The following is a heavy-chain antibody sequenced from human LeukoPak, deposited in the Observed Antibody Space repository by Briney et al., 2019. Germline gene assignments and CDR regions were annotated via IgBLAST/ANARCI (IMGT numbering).Heavy chain of an antibody. Sequence: GASVKASCKASGYTFTGYYMHWVRQAPGQGLEWMGWINPNSGGTNYAQKFQGRVTMTRDTSISTAYMELSRLRSDDTAVYYCARDLGYCSGGSCYRKFDPWGQGTLVTVSS. CDR2: INPNSGGT. CDR3: ARDLGYCSGGSCYRKFDP. D-gene: IGHD2-15*01. J-gene: IGHJ5*02. CDR1: GYTFTGYY. V-gene: IGHV1-2*02.